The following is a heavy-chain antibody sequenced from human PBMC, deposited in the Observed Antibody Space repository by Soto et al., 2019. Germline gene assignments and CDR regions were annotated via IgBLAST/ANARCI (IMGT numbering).Heavy chain of an antibody. CDR1: GFTFSSFA. D-gene: IGHD3-22*01. J-gene: IGHJ4*02. Sequence: GGSLRLSCAASGFTFSSFAMYWVRQAPGKALEWVAVISYDGTNKYYAASVKGRSTISRANSKNTMYVKVNSLRAEDTAVHYSARGDESYNYESSGSTVFDYCGQGT. V-gene: IGHV3-30-3*01. CDR3: ARGDESYNYESSGSTVFDY. CDR2: ISYDGTNK.